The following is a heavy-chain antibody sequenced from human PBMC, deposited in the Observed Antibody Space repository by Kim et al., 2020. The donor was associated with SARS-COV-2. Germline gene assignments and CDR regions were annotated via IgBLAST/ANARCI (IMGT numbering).Heavy chain of an antibody. J-gene: IGHJ6*03. V-gene: IGHV3-48*02. CDR2: ISSSSSTI. CDR3: ARDVAAPDFWSGYYYYYYMDV. CDR1: GFTFSSYS. Sequence: GGSLRLSCAASGFTFSSYSMNWVRQAPGKGLEWVSYISSSSSTIYYADSVKGRFTISRDNAKNSLYLQMNSLRDEDTAVYYCARDVAAPDFWSGYYYYYYMDVWGKGTTVTVSS. D-gene: IGHD3-3*01.